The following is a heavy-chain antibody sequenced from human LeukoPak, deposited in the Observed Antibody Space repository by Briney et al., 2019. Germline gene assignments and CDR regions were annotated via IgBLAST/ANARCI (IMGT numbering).Heavy chain of an antibody. CDR1: GGSISSSSYY. J-gene: IGHJ4*02. Sequence: PSETLSLTCTVSGGSISSSSYYWGWIRQPPGKGLEWIGSIYYSGSTYYNPSLKSRVTISVDTSKNQFSLKLSSVTAADTAVYYCATLGYCSSTSCSLDYWGQGTLVTVSS. V-gene: IGHV4-39*01. CDR3: ATLGYCSSTSCSLDY. CDR2: IYYSGST. D-gene: IGHD2-2*01.